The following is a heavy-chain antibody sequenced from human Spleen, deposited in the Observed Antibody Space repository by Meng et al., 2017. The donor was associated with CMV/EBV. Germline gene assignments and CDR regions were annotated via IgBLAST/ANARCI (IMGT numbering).Heavy chain of an antibody. V-gene: IGHV1-69*05. CDR1: GGTFSSYA. Sequence: SVQVSCKASGGTFSSYAISWVRQAPGQGLEWMGGIIPIFGTANYAQKFQGRVTITTDESTSTAYMELSSLRSEDTAVYYCARGLTMVRGVSQLYYYYYGMDVWGQGTTVTVSS. D-gene: IGHD3-10*01. J-gene: IGHJ6*02. CDR2: IIPIFGTA. CDR3: ARGLTMVRGVSQLYYYYYGMDV.